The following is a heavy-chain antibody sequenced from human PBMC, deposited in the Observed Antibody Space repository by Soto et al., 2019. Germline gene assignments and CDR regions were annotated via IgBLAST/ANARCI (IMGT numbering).Heavy chain of an antibody. CDR1: GFTFSSYS. Sequence: GRSLRLSCAASGFTFSSYSMNWVRQAPGKGLEWVSSISSSSSYIYYADSVKGRFTISRDNAKNSLYLQMNSLRAEDTAVYYCARDLGFGYCSSTSCYRAGHYYGMDVWGQGTTVTVSS. CDR3: ARDLGFGYCSSTSCYRAGHYYGMDV. CDR2: ISSSSSYI. J-gene: IGHJ6*02. V-gene: IGHV3-21*01. D-gene: IGHD2-2*01.